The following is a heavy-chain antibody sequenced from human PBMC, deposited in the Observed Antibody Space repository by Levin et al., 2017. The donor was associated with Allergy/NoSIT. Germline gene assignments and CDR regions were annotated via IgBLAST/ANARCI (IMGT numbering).Heavy chain of an antibody. CDR3: GRDGHYDSSGFRDDAFDL. Sequence: ETLSLTCAASGFTFSSYAMNWVRQAPGKGLEWVSYIRPGSDAAHYADSVTGRFTISRDNAKNSLYLEMNSLRDEDTAVYYCGRDGHYDSSGFRDDAFDLWGQGTMVTVSS. CDR1: GFTFSSYA. V-gene: IGHV3-48*02. D-gene: IGHD3-22*01. J-gene: IGHJ3*01. CDR2: IRPGSDAA.